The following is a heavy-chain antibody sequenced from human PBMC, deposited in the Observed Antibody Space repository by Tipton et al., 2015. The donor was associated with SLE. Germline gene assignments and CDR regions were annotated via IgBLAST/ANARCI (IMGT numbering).Heavy chain of an antibody. D-gene: IGHD6-13*01. CDR3: ARRWGSSRSYVDV. J-gene: IGHJ6*04. CDR2: INHSGRT. V-gene: IGHV4-34*01. CDR1: GGSFSGYY. Sequence: TLSLTCAVYGGSFSGYYWSWIRQPPGKGLEWIGEINHSGRTNYNPSLKSRVTISVDTSKNQFSLRLSSVTAADTAVYYCARRWGSSRSYVDVWGKGTTVIVSS.